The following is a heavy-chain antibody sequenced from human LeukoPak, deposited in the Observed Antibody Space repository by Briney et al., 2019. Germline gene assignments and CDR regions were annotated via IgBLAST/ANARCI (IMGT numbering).Heavy chain of an antibody. CDR3: ARAGYCSSTSCSPDAFDI. Sequence: PGGSLRLSCAASGFTFSSYAMHWVRQAPGKGLEWVAVISYDGSNKYYADSVKGRFTISRDNSKNTLYLQMNSLRAEDTAVYYCARAGYCSSTSCSPDAFDIWGQGTMVTVSS. D-gene: IGHD2-2*01. V-gene: IGHV3-30-3*01. CDR2: ISYDGSNK. CDR1: GFTFSSYA. J-gene: IGHJ3*02.